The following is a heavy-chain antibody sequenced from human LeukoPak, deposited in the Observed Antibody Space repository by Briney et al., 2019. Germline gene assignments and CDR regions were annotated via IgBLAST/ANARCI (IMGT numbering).Heavy chain of an antibody. D-gene: IGHD1-1*01. CDR2: VSPKTGRT. Sequence: RASVLVSCKASGYTFRIHDINWVRQAPGQGLEWMGWVSPKTGRTGYAQKFQGRVYTTTNASLSTAYMELSSLRSDDTAVYFCARESERNDGWFDPWGQGTLVTVSS. CDR1: GYTFRIHD. V-gene: IGHV1-8*01. CDR3: ARESERNDGWFDP. J-gene: IGHJ5*02.